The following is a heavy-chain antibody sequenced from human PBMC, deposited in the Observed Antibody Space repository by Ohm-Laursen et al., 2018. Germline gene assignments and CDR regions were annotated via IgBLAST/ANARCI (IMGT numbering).Heavy chain of an antibody. D-gene: IGHD2-15*01. J-gene: IGHJ6*02. V-gene: IGHV4-59*07. CDR3: ARGGECSGGSCYSGFPGAGYQIYYYYYGMDV. CDR1: GGSISSYY. CDR2: IYYSGST. Sequence: SDTLSLTCIVSGGSISSYYWSWIRQPPGKGLEWIGYIYYSGSTNYNPSLKSRVTISVDTSKNQFSLKLSSVTAADTAVYYCARGGECSGGSCYSGFPGAGYQIYYYYYGMDVWGQGTTVTVSS.